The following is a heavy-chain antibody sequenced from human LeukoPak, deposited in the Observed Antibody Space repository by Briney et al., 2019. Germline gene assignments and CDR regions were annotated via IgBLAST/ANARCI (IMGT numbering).Heavy chain of an antibody. D-gene: IGHD3-9*01. J-gene: IGHJ5*02. CDR3: ASDLQPTYDILTGYNDNWFDP. CDR1: GGTFSSYA. V-gene: IGHV1-69*05. Sequence: GASVKVSCKASGGTFSSYAISWVRQAPGQGLEWMGRIIPIFGTANYAQKFQGRVTITTDESTSTAYMELSSLRSEDTAVYYFASDLQPTYDILTGYNDNWFDPWGQGTLVTVSS. CDR2: IIPIFGTA.